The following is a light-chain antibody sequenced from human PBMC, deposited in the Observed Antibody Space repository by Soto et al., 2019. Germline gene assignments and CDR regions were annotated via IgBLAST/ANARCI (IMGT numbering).Light chain of an antibody. V-gene: IGLV2-14*03. CDR3: NSYTSSNTRI. Sequence: QSALTQPASVSGSPGQSITISCTGTSNDIGGYNYVSWYQQHPGKAPKLIIYDFNSRPSGVSNRFSGSKSGNTAYLTISGLQAEDEADYYCNSYTSSNTRIFGGGTKVTVL. J-gene: IGLJ2*01. CDR1: SNDIGGYNY. CDR2: DFN.